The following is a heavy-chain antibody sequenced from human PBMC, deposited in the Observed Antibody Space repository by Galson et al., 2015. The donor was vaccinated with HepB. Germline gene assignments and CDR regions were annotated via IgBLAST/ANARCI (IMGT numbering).Heavy chain of an antibody. CDR1: GYTYISYY. V-gene: IGHV1-46*01. J-gene: IGHJ6*03. Sequence: SVKVSCKASGYTYISYYMHWVRQAPGQGLEWMGIINPSGGSTTYAQQFQGRVTMTTDTSTSTVYMELSSLRSEDTAVYYCLTNSSRDYMDVWGKGTTVTVS. D-gene: IGHD1-1*01. CDR3: LTNSSRDYMDV. CDR2: INPSGGST.